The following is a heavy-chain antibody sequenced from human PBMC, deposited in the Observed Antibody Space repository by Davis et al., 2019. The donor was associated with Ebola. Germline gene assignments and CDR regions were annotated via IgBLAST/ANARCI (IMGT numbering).Heavy chain of an antibody. V-gene: IGHV3-11*06. CDR3: ARSWRGYYYGMDV. Sequence: GESLKISCAASGFTFSDYYMSRIRQAPGKGLEWVSYISSSSSYTNYADSVKGRFTISRDNAKNSLYLQMNSLRAEDTAVYYCARSWRGYYYGMDVWGQGTTVTVSS. D-gene: IGHD1-1*01. CDR1: GFTFSDYY. CDR2: ISSSSSYT. J-gene: IGHJ6*02.